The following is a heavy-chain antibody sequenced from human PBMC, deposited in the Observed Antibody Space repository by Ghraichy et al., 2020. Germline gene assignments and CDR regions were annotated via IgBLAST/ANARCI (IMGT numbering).Heavy chain of an antibody. CDR1: GGSISSGDYY. Sequence: SETLSLTCTVSGGSISSGDYYWSWIRQPPGKGLEWIGYIYYSGSTYYNPSLKSRVTISVDTSKNQFSLKLSSVTAADTAVYYCARARRRPLLRYFDWLLEVDWFDPWGQGTLVTVSS. CDR2: IYYSGST. J-gene: IGHJ5*02. CDR3: ARARRRPLLRYFDWLLEVDWFDP. V-gene: IGHV4-30-4*01. D-gene: IGHD3-9*01.